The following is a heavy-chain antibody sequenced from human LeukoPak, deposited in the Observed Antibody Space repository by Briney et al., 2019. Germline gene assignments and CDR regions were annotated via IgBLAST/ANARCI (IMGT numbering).Heavy chain of an antibody. CDR3: ATSYSYAFDC. CDR2: IKPDGSVQ. D-gene: IGHD5-18*01. J-gene: IGHJ4*02. CDR1: GFTFSTSW. Sequence: GGSLRLSCAASGFTFSTSWMTWVRQAPGKGLEWVANIKPDGSVQHYVDSVTGRFTISRDNGKNSVYLQMNSLRAEDTAVYYCATSYSYAFDCGGQGTPVTVSS. V-gene: IGHV3-7*01.